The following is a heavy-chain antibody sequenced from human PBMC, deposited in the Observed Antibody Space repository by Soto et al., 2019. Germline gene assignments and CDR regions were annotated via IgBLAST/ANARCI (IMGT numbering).Heavy chain of an antibody. D-gene: IGHD5-18*01. CDR2: ISAYNGNT. Sequence: ASVKVSCKASGYTFTSYGISWVRQAPGQGLEWMGWISAYNGNTNYGQKLRGRVTMTTDTSTSTAYMELRSLRSDDTAVYYCARAQYSYGDGPYYFDYWGQGTLVTVSS. CDR1: GYTFTSYG. V-gene: IGHV1-18*01. CDR3: ARAQYSYGDGPYYFDY. J-gene: IGHJ4*02.